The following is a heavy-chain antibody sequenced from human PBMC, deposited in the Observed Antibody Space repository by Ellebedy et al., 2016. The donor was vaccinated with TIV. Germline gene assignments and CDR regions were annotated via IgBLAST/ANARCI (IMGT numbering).Heavy chain of an antibody. V-gene: IGHV3-23*01. D-gene: IGHD3/OR15-3a*01. CDR1: GLTFSRYV. CDR3: AKDRVSANGFLDPFDN. CDR2: IGDGA. Sequence: GGSLRLXXAVSGLTFSRYVMNWVRQAPGKGLEWVLHIGDGAHYADPVKGRFTISRDNSKNTLYLQMTSLRAEDTAIYYCAKDRVSANGFLDPFDNWGQGTLVTVSS. J-gene: IGHJ3*02.